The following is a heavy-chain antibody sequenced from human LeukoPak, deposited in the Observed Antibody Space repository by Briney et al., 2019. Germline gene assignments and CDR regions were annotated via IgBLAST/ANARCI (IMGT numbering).Heavy chain of an antibody. CDR2: IYYSGST. V-gene: IGHV4-59*01. CDR3: ARRRLRRDAFDI. D-gene: IGHD4-17*01. Sequence: SETLSLTCTVSGGSISSYYWSWIRQPPGKGLEWIGYIYYSGSTNYNPSLKSRVTISVDTSKNQFSLKLSSVIAADTAVYYCARRRLRRDAFDIWGQGTMVTVSS. CDR1: GGSISSYY. J-gene: IGHJ3*02.